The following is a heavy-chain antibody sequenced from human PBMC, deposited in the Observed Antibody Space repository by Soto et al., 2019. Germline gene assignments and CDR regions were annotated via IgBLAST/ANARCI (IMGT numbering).Heavy chain of an antibody. J-gene: IGHJ6*02. Sequence: QITLKESGPTLVKPTQTLTLTCSFSGFSLSTSGVGVGWIRQPPGKALEWLATIYWDDEKRYSPSLKSRLTSTKDTSKNQVVLIMTNMDPVDTATYYCAHDVIGAYGMDGWGQGTTVTVSS. CDR3: AHDVIGAYGMDG. D-gene: IGHD3-22*01. CDR1: GFSLSTSGVG. V-gene: IGHV2-5*02. CDR2: IYWDDEK.